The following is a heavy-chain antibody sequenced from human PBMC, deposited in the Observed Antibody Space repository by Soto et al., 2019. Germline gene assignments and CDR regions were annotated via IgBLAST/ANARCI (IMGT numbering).Heavy chain of an antibody. Sequence: HPGGALRLSCAASVFPFSSYNMNWVRQAPGKGLEWVSSISSSSSCTYYADSVKGRFTISRDNSKNTLYLQMNSLRAEDTAVYYCAKDYQLHIGAFDIWGQGTMVTVSS. D-gene: IGHD2-2*01. CDR3: AKDYQLHIGAFDI. CDR2: ISSSSSCT. J-gene: IGHJ3*02. CDR1: VFPFSSYN. V-gene: IGHV3-23*01.